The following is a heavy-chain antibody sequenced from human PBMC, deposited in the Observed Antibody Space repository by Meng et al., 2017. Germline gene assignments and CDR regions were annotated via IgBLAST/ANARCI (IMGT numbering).Heavy chain of an antibody. CDR1: GFTFSSYA. Sequence: GESLKISCAASGFTFSSYAMSWVRQAPGKGLEWVSAISGSGGSTYYADSVKGRFTISRDNSKNTLYLQMNSLRAEDPAVYYCAKDLSGLGATVTTFDYWGQGTLVTVSS. CDR2: ISGSGGST. D-gene: IGHD4-17*01. V-gene: IGHV3-23*01. J-gene: IGHJ4*02. CDR3: AKDLSGLGATVTTFDY.